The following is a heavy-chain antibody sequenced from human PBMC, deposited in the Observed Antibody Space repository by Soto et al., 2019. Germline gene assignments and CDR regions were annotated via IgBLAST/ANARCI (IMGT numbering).Heavy chain of an antibody. V-gene: IGHV4-34*01. CDR1: GGSFSGFY. D-gene: IGHD1-7*01. J-gene: IGHJ5*02. CDR3: ARGLTGTMMRLNCFDP. CDR2: INHSGRI. Sequence: SETLSLTCAVYGGSFSGFYWSWIRQPPGKGLEWIGEINHSGRIKYNAPLKSRVTISVDTSKKQFSLKLSSVTAADTAVYYCARGLTGTMMRLNCFDPWGQGTLVTVSS.